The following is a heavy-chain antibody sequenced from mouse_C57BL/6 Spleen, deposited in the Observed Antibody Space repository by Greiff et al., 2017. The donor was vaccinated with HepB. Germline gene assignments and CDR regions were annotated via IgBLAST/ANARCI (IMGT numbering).Heavy chain of an antibody. CDR1: GYTFTDYE. CDR2: IDPETGGN. Sequence: QVQLKESGAELVRPGASVTLSCKASGYTFTDYEMHWVKQTPVHGLEWIGAIDPETGGNAYNQKFKGKAILTADKSSSTAYMELRSLTSEDSAVYYCTKGTDYWGQGTSVTVSS. CDR3: TKGTDY. V-gene: IGHV1-15*01. J-gene: IGHJ4*01.